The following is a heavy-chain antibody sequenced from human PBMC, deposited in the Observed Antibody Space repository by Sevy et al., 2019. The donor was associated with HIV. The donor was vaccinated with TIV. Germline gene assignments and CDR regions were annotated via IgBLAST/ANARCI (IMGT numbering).Heavy chain of an antibody. CDR3: ARTFSFSWYDY. CDR2: ISTSSNNM. D-gene: IGHD6-13*01. CDR1: EFAFNIHN. V-gene: IGHV3-21*01. Sequence: GGSLRLSCVASEFAFNIHNMSWVRQAPGKGLEWVSSISTSSNNMYYADSVEGRFTISRDNAKNSLYLQMNSLRAEDTAVYYCARTFSFSWYDYWGQGTLVTVSS. J-gene: IGHJ4*02.